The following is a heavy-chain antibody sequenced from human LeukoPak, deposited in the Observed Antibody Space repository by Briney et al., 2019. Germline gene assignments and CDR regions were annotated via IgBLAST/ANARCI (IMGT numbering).Heavy chain of an antibody. CDR2: IYYSGSS. Sequence: SETLSLTCTVSGDSISSSSYYWGWIRQPPGKGLEWIGRIYYSGSSNYNPSLKSRVIISVDTSKSQFSLKVTSVTAADTAVYYCARGVRGVWYYFDYWGQGTLVTVSS. D-gene: IGHD3-10*02. V-gene: IGHV4-39*07. CDR1: GDSISSSSYY. J-gene: IGHJ4*02. CDR3: ARGVRGVWYYFDY.